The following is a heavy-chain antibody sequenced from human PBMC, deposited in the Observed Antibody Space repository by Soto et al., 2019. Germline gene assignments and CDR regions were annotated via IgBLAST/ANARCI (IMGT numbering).Heavy chain of an antibody. J-gene: IGHJ5*02. CDR3: ARTHSDYYDSSPNWFDP. CDR1: GFTFSSYA. Sequence: PGGSLRLSCAASGFTFSSYAMHWVRQAPGKGLEWVAVISYDGSNKYYADPVKGRFTISRDNSKNTLYLQMNSLRAEDTAVYYCARTHSDYYDSSPNWFDPWGQGTLVTVSS. V-gene: IGHV3-30-3*01. D-gene: IGHD3-22*01. CDR2: ISYDGSNK.